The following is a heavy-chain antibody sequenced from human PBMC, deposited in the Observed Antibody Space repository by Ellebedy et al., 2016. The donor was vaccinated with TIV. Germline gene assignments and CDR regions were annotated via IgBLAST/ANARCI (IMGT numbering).Heavy chain of an antibody. CDR3: ARRDDYGDHKGYYFDY. J-gene: IGHJ4*02. CDR1: GGSISSSSYY. Sequence: SETLSLXCTVSGGSISSSSYYWGWIRQPPGKGLEWIGSIYYSGSTYYNPSLKSRVTISVDTSKNQFSLKLSSVTAADTAVYYCARRDDYGDHKGYYFDYWGQGTLVTVFS. CDR2: IYYSGST. V-gene: IGHV4-39*01. D-gene: IGHD4-17*01.